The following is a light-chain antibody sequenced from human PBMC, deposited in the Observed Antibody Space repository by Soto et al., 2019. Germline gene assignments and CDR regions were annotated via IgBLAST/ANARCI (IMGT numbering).Light chain of an antibody. CDR2: GAS. V-gene: IGKV3-20*01. J-gene: IGKJ3*01. Sequence: EMVLTQSPGTLSLSPGERATLSCRASQTVTSNRLAWYQQKPGQAPRLLIYGASRRATGIPDRFSGSGSGTDVTLTISRLEPEDFAVYYGQQSGSLPSGFAFGPGTTLDTK. CDR1: QTVTSNR. CDR3: QQSGSLPSGFA.